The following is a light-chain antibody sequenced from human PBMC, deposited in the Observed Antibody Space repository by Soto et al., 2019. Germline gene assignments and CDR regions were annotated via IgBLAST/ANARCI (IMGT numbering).Light chain of an antibody. CDR1: QSLRHSNGYNY. J-gene: IGKJ1*01. Sequence: DVVMTQSPLSLPVTPGEPASISCRSSQSLRHSNGYNYLDWYLQKPGQPPQLLIYLGSHRASGGPGRFSGSESGTDFTLKISRVEAEDVGVYYCMQSLHTRTFGQGTRVEI. V-gene: IGKV2-28*01. CDR2: LGS. CDR3: MQSLHTRT.